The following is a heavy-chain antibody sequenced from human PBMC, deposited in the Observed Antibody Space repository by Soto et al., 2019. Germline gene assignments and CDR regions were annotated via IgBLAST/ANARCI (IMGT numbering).Heavy chain of an antibody. CDR1: GFTFDDYA. CDR3: AKDKDCCNAFDI. CDR2: ISWNSGSI. V-gene: IGHV3-9*01. J-gene: IGHJ3*02. D-gene: IGHD2-21*02. Sequence: EVQLVESGGGLVQPGRSLRLSCAASGFTFDDYAMHWVRQAPGKGLEWVSGISWNSGSIGYADSVKGRFTISRDNAKNSLYRQMHSLRAEDTALYYCAKDKDCCNAFDIWGQGTMVTVSS.